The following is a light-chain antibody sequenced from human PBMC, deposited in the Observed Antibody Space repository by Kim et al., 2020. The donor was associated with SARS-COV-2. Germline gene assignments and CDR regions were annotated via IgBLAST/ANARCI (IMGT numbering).Light chain of an antibody. CDR1: QDISSW. V-gene: IGKV1D-12*01. CDR3: LKTHGFPLT. Sequence: DIQMTQSPSSVSASVGDRVTITCRASQDISSWLAWYQQKPGKAPKVLIYEASNLQSGVPSRFSGSGSGTVFTLTINGLQPEDFATYYCLKTHGFPLTFGGGTKVDIK. J-gene: IGKJ4*01. CDR2: EAS.